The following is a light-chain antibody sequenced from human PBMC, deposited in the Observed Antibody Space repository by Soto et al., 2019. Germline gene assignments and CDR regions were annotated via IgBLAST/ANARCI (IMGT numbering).Light chain of an antibody. CDR3: QQYGSPSRT. CDR1: QSVSSY. Sequence: EIVLTQSPGTLSLSPGERATLSCRASQSVSSYLAWYQQKPGQAPRLLIYGAASRATGIPDRFSGGGSGTAFTLTISRLEPEDFAVYYCQQYGSPSRTFGQGPKVEIK. V-gene: IGKV3-20*01. CDR2: GAA. J-gene: IGKJ1*01.